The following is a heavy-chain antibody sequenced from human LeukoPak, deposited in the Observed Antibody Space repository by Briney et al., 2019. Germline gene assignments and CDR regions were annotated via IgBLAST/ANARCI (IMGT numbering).Heavy chain of an antibody. J-gene: IGHJ4*02. CDR3: AKQGSAAAGTTPFDY. Sequence: GGSLRLSCAASGFTFSSYAMSWVRQAPGKGLEWVSAISGSGGSTYYADSVKGRFTISRDNSKNTLYLQMNSLRAEDTAVYYRAKQGSAAAGTTPFDYWGQGTLVTVSS. V-gene: IGHV3-23*01. CDR2: ISGSGGST. D-gene: IGHD6-13*01. CDR1: GFTFSSYA.